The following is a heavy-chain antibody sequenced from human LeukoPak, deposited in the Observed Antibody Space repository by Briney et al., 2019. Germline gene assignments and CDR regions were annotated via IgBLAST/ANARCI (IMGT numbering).Heavy chain of an antibody. V-gene: IGHV1-46*01. Sequence: GASVKVSCKASGYTFTSYHMHWVRQAPGQGLEWMGIINPSGGSTSYAQKFQGRVTTTRDTSTSTVYMELSSLRSEDTAVYYCARDVVGNIVVVPAAPGVAFDIWGQGTMVTVSS. CDR3: ARDVVGNIVVVPAAPGVAFDI. J-gene: IGHJ3*02. D-gene: IGHD2-2*01. CDR2: INPSGGST. CDR1: GYTFTSYH.